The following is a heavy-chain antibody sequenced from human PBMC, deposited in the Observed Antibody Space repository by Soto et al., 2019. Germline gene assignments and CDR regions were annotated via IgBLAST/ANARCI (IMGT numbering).Heavy chain of an antibody. CDR1: GFTFSCFD. Sequence: PGGSLILSCEASGFTFSCFDMHWVRQPTGKGLEWVSSIGTAGDTYYAVSVKGRFTISRDNAKNSLSLQMNSLRAGDMAVYFCAKSQEIGTHFFDSWGQGTQVTVSS. CDR3: AKSQEIGTHFFDS. V-gene: IGHV3-13*01. J-gene: IGHJ4*02. CDR2: IGTAGDT. D-gene: IGHD6-13*01.